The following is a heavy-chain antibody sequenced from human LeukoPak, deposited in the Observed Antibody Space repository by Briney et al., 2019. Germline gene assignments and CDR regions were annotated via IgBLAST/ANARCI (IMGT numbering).Heavy chain of an antibody. CDR1: GFTFSSYP. CDR3: AKECGRHYDDRAFDI. V-gene: IGHV3-23*01. Sequence: GGSLRLSCAASGFTFSSYPMNWVRQSPERRLEWVSAISATGTSTSYGDSLKGRFTISRDNSKNTLYLQMSRLTAEDTAVYYCAKECGRHYDDRAFDIWGQGTMVTVSS. CDR2: ISATGTST. D-gene: IGHD3-22*01. J-gene: IGHJ3*02.